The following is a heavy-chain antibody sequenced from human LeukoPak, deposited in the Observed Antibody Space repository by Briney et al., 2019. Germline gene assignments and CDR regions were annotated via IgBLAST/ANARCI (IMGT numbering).Heavy chain of an antibody. Sequence: GASVKVSCKASGYTFTSYGISWVRQASGQGLEWMGWINPYNGNTNYAQEFQDRVTMTTDTSTSTAYMELRSLRSDDTTVYYCAREGLTGYSFFDYWGQGTLVTVSS. V-gene: IGHV1-18*01. CDR2: INPYNGNT. CDR1: GYTFTSYG. D-gene: IGHD3-9*01. J-gene: IGHJ4*02. CDR3: AREGLTGYSFFDY.